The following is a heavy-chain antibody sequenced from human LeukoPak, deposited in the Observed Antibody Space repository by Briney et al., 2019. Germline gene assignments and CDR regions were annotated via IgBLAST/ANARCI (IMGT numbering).Heavy chain of an antibody. V-gene: IGHV3-23*01. CDR3: AKESRRYYDTSGYYLDY. CDR1: GGSISSSSYY. Sequence: ETLSLTCTVSGGSISSSSYYWGWVRQAPGKGLEWVSGISGSGGSTFYADSVKGRFTISRDNSKNTLYLQMNSLRAEDTAVYYCAKESRRYYDTSGYYLDYWGQGTLVTVSS. D-gene: IGHD3-22*01. J-gene: IGHJ4*02. CDR2: ISGSGGST.